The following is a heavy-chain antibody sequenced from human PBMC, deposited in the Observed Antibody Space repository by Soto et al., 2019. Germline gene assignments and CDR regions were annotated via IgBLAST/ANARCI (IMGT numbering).Heavy chain of an antibody. CDR2: ISSTGSSI. D-gene: IGHD4-4*01. V-gene: IGHV3-48*03. J-gene: IGHJ4*02. Sequence: GGSLRLSGAASGFGFSSYGLHWVRQAPGRGLEWVSYISSTGSSIYYADSVKGRFTASRDNAKNSVYLQMNSLRAEDTALYYCARDLGPDYSRGYWGQGTLVTVSS. CDR1: GFGFSSYG. CDR3: ARDLGPDYSRGY.